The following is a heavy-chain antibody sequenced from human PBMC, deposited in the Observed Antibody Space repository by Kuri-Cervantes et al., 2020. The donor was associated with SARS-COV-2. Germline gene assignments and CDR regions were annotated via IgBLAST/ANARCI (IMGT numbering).Heavy chain of an antibody. CDR3: ARIAVVISDAFDI. CDR1: GGSISSGSYY. D-gene: IGHD3-22*01. CDR2: INYIGST. Sequence: GSLRLSCNVSGGSISSGSYYWGWIRQPPGKGLEWIANINYIGSTYSNPFLKSRLTISVDTSTNRFSPKLNSVTAADTAVYYCARIAVVISDAFDIWGQGTVVTVSS. J-gene: IGHJ3*02. V-gene: IGHV4-39*01.